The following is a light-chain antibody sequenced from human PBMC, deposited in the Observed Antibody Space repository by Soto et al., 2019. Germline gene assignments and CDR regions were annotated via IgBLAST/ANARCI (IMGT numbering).Light chain of an antibody. J-gene: IGKJ1*01. CDR1: QSIDSW. CDR3: QQYSSYSAGT. Sequence: DIQMTQSPSTLSASVGDRVTITCRASQSIDSWLAWYQQKPGKTPNLLIYDASSLESGVPSRFSGSGSGTEFTLTISSLQPDDFATYYCQQYSSYSAGTFGQGTKVEIK. CDR2: DAS. V-gene: IGKV1-5*03.